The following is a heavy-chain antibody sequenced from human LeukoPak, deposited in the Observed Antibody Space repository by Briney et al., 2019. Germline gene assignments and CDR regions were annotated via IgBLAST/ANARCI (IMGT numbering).Heavy chain of an antibody. V-gene: IGHV1-2*02. D-gene: IGHD3-22*01. CDR3: ARAYYDSGGWESFDY. Sequence: ASVKVSCKASGYTFTGYYMHWVRQAPGQGLEWMGWINPNSGGTNYAQKFQGRVTMTRDTSISTAYMELSRLRSDDKAVYYCARAYYDSGGWESFDYGGQGTLVTVSS. CDR2: INPNSGGT. CDR1: GYTFTGYY. J-gene: IGHJ4*02.